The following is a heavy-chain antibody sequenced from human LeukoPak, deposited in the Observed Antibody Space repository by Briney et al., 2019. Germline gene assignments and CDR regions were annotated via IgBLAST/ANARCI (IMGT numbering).Heavy chain of an antibody. CDR1: GGSFSGYY. D-gene: IGHD1-26*01. CDR2: INHSGST. J-gene: IGHJ4*02. Sequence: PSETLSLTCAVYGGSFSGYYWSWIRQPPGKGLEWIGEINHSGSTNYNPSLKSRVTISVDTSKNQFSLKLSSVTAADTAVYYCARVGRVGATGFDYWGQGTLVTVSS. CDR3: ARVGRVGATGFDY. V-gene: IGHV4-34*01.